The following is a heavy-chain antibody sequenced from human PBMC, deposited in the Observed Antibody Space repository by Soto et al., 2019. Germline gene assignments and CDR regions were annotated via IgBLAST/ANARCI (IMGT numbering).Heavy chain of an antibody. J-gene: IGHJ5*02. V-gene: IGHV1-69*01. CDR2: IIPSFGTA. D-gene: IGHD5-18*01. CDR1: GGTFSSYA. Sequence: QVQLVQSGAEVKKPGSSVKVSCKASGGTFSSYAISWVRQAPGQGLEWMGGIIPSFGTANYAQKLQGRVTITADESRNTDYMELSSLRSEDTAVYYCARQGYSYGTYTPLYNWFDPWGQGTLVTVSS. CDR3: ARQGYSYGTYTPLYNWFDP.